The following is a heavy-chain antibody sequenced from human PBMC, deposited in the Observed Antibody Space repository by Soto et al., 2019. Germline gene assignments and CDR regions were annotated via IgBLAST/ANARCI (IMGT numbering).Heavy chain of an antibody. D-gene: IGHD5-12*01. CDR1: GYTFTNNA. CDR2: INPDNGNT. Sequence: ASVKVSCKASGYTFTNNAIHWVRQAPGQRLEWMGWINPDNGNTNYSQKFQGRVTITRDTSASPVYVELSSLRSEDTAVYYCARERGGATATLDHYYCYMDVWGKGTTVTVSS. CDR3: ARERGGATATLDHYYCYMDV. J-gene: IGHJ6*03. V-gene: IGHV1-3*01.